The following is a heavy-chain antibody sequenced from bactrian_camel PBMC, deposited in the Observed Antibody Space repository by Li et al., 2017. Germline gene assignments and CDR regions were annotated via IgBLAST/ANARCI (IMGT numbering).Heavy chain of an antibody. CDR2: VDADGTIT. J-gene: IGHJ4*01. Sequence: QVQLVESGGGSVQSGGSLRLSCVASGYTYNRYCMGWFRQGRGKEREGVAVVDADGTITYAESVKGRFTVSQDNAKNTLLLQMDSLKPEDTAIYYCAADRNLAPRYDNVYNWIGQGTQVTVS. V-gene: IGHV3S1*01. D-gene: IGHD8*01. CDR1: GYTYNRYC.